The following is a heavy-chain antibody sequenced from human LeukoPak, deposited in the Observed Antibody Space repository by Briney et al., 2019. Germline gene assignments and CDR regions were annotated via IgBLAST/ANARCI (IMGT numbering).Heavy chain of an antibody. CDR3: ARSIRGTRSKFDY. D-gene: IGHD1/OR15-1a*01. Sequence: SETLSLTCTVSGGSISNYYWSWIRQPPGEGLEWIGYMHYSGSSNYNPSLKSRVTTSVDTSKNQFPLKLSSVTAADTAVYYCARSIRGTRSKFDYWGQGTLVTVSS. V-gene: IGHV4-59*08. CDR1: GGSISNYY. J-gene: IGHJ4*02. CDR2: MHYSGSS.